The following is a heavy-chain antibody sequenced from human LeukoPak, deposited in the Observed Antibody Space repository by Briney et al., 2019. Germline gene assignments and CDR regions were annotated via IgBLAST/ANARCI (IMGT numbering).Heavy chain of an antibody. CDR2: MNPNSGNT. CDR3: ARESGRYQDFFEN. V-gene: IGHV1-8*03. J-gene: IGHJ4*02. CDR1: GYTFTSYD. Sequence: RASVKVSCKASGYTFTSYDINWVRQATGQGLEWMGWMNPNSGNTGYAQKFQGRVTITRNTSISTAYMELSSLRSEDTAVYYCARESGRYQDFFENWGQGTLVTVSS. D-gene: IGHD1-26*01.